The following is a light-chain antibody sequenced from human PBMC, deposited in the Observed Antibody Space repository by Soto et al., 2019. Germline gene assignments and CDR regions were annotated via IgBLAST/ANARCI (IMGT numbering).Light chain of an antibody. CDR1: QSVLYSSNNKNF. CDR3: QQYYSTLYT. J-gene: IGKJ2*01. V-gene: IGKV4-1*01. CDR2: WAS. Sequence: IVMTQSPDSLAVSLGERATINCKSSQSVLYSSNNKNFLAWYQQKPGQPPKLLISWASTRESGVPDRFSGSGSGTHFTLTISSLQAEDVAVYYCQQYYSTLYTFGQGTKLEIK.